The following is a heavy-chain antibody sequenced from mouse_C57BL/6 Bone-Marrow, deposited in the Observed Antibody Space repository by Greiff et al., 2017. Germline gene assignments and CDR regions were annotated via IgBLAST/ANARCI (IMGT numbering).Heavy chain of an antibody. D-gene: IGHD1-1*01. Sequence: VQLQQSGAELMKPGASVKLSCKATGYTFTGYWIEWVKQRPGHGLEWIGEILPGSGSTNYNEKFKGKATFTADTSSNTAYMQLSSLTTEDSAIYCCVRSLIYYYGSSYAWVAYWGQGTLVTVSA. V-gene: IGHV1-9*01. CDR2: ILPGSGST. J-gene: IGHJ3*01. CDR1: GYTFTGYW. CDR3: VRSLIYYYGSSYAWVAY.